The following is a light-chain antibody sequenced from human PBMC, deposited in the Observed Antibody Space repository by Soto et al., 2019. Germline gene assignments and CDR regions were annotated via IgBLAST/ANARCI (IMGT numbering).Light chain of an antibody. CDR2: EGT. CDR3: KSYAGSNTYV. CDR1: SSDVGSYNF. V-gene: IGLV2-14*02. J-gene: IGLJ1*01. Sequence: QSVLTQPASVSGSPGQSITISCTGTSSDVGSYNFVSWYQQHPGKAPKLIIYEGTNRPSGISNRFSGSKSGNTASLTVSGLQAADEADYFCKSYAGSNTYVFGSGTKVTVL.